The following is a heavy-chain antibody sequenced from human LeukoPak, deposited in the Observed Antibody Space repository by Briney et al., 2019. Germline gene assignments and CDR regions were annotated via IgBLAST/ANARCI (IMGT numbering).Heavy chain of an antibody. D-gene: IGHD1-14*01. CDR2: IYYSGST. CDR1: GGSISSSGYY. CDR3: ARENRVDPYYYYGMDV. V-gene: IGHV4-31*03. J-gene: IGHJ6*02. Sequence: SETLSLTCTVSGGSISSSGYYWSWIRQHPGKGLEWIGYIYYSGSTYYNPSLKSRVTISVDTSKNQFSLKLSSVTAADTAVYYCARENRVDPYYYYGMDVWGQGTTVTVSS.